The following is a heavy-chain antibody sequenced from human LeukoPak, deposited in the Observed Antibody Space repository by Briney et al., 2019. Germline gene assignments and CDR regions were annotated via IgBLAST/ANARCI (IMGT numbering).Heavy chain of an antibody. CDR3: ARNMSVGYCRGRSWFDP. CDR1: EFTFSSYG. Sequence: GGSLRLSCAASEFTFSSYGMSWVRQAPGKGLEWVASIKQDGGGKGYVDSVKGRFTISRDNAKNSLYLQMNSLRAEDTAVYYCARNMSVGYCRGRSWFDPWGQGTLVTVSS. D-gene: IGHD2-15*01. CDR2: IKQDGGGK. J-gene: IGHJ5*02. V-gene: IGHV3-7*01.